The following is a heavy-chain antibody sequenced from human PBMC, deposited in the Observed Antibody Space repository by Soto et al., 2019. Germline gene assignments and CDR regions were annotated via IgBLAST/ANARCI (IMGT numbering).Heavy chain of an antibody. CDR3: VGVRRAYYDGMDV. V-gene: IGHV4-31*03. CDR2: IYYSGST. Sequence: SETLSLTCTVSGGSISSGGYYWSWIRQHPGKGLEWIGYIYYSGSTYYNPSLKSRVTISVDTSKNQFSLKLSSVTAADTAVYYCVGVRRAYYDGMDVWGQGTTVTVSS. CDR1: GGSISSGGYY. J-gene: IGHJ6*02.